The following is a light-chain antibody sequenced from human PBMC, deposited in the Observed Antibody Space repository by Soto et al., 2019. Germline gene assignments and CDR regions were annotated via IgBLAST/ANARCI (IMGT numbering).Light chain of an antibody. Sequence: DIVMTQSPLSLPVTPGEPASISCRSVHILLHSNGYNYLDWYLQKPGQSPQLLIYLGSNRASGVPDRFSGSGSGTDFTLKISRVEAEDVGVYYCMQAQQTPLTFGGGTKVDI. CDR1: HILLHSNGYNY. J-gene: IGKJ4*01. V-gene: IGKV2-28*01. CDR2: LGS. CDR3: MQAQQTPLT.